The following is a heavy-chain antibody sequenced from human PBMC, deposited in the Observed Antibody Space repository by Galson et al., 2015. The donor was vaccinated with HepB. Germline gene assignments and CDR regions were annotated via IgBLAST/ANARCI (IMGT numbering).Heavy chain of an antibody. D-gene: IGHD3-3*01. CDR2: IIPIFGTA. CDR1: GGTLSSYA. CDR3: ASPSGGVWSGYYFDY. Sequence: SVKVSCKPSGGTLSSYAISWVRQAPGQGLEWMGGIIPIFGTANYAQKFQGRVTITADESTSTAYMELSSLRSEDTAVYYCASPSGGVWSGYYFDYWGQGTLVTVSS. J-gene: IGHJ4*02. V-gene: IGHV1-69*13.